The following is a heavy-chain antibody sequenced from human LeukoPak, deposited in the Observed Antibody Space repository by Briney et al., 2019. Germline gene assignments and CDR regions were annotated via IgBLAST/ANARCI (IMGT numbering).Heavy chain of an antibody. CDR3: ARESSGYQDFDY. CDR2: INPNSGGT. D-gene: IGHD3-22*01. CDR1: GGTFSSYA. J-gene: IGHJ4*02. Sequence: ASVKVSCKATGGTFSSYAISWVRQAPGQGLEWMGWINPNSGGTNYAQKFQGWVTMTRDTSISTAYMELSRLRSDDTAVYYCARESSGYQDFDYWGQGTLVTVSS. V-gene: IGHV1-2*04.